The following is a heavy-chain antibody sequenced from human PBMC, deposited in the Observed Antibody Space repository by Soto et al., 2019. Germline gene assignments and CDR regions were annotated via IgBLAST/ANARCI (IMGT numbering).Heavy chain of an antibody. V-gene: IGHV4-30-4*01. CDR2: ISYSGTT. CDR1: GDSISSDDYY. Sequence: QVQLQESGPGVVKPSQTLSLTCTVSGDSISSDDYYWSWIRQPPGKGLEWIGYISYSGTTSYNPSLKSRVLFSVDTSKKKFSLKLTSVTAADTAVYYCARSHDYSAYGSDCWGQGTLVTVSS. CDR3: ARSHDYSAYGSDC. J-gene: IGHJ4*02. D-gene: IGHD4-17*01.